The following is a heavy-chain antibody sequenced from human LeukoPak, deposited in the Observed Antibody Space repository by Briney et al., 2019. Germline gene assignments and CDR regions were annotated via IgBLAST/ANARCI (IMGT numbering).Heavy chain of an antibody. V-gene: IGHV3-48*04. CDR1: GFTFSSYS. J-gene: IGHJ6*02. Sequence: GGSLRLSCAASGFTFSSYSMNWVRQAPGKGLEWVSYISSSSTIYYADSVKGRFTISRDNAKNSLYLQMNSLRAEDTAVYYCARERAEWFGAHLNGMDVWGQGTTVTVS. CDR3: ARERAEWFGAHLNGMDV. CDR2: ISSSSTI. D-gene: IGHD3-10*01.